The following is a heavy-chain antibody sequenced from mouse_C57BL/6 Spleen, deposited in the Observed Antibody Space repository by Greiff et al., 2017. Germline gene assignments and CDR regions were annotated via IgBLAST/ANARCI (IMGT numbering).Heavy chain of an antibody. Sequence: VKLMESGPGLVAPSQSLSITCTVSGFSLTSYGVDWVRQSPGKGLEWLGVIWGVGSTNYNSALKSRLSISKDNSKSQVFLKMNSLQTDDTAMYYCASEVDYDDGFAYWGQGTLVTVSA. J-gene: IGHJ3*01. D-gene: IGHD2-4*01. CDR3: ASEVDYDDGFAY. CDR1: GFSLTSYG. V-gene: IGHV2-6*01. CDR2: IWGVGST.